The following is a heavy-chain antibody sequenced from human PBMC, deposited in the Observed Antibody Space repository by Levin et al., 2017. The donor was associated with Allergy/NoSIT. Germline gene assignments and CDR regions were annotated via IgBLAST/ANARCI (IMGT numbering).Heavy chain of an antibody. CDR2: ISSSSSYI. V-gene: IGHV3-21*01. J-gene: IGHJ6*02. Sequence: GESLKISCAASGFTFSSYSMNWVRQAPGKGLEWVSSISSSSSYIYYADSVKGRFTISRDNAKNSLYLQMNSLRAEDTAVYYCAREGDEDIVVDGMDVWGQGTTVTVSS. CDR3: AREGDEDIVVDGMDV. CDR1: GFTFSSYS. D-gene: IGHD2-2*01.